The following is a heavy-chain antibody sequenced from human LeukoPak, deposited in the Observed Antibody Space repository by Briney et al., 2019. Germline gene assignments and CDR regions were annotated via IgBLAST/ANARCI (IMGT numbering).Heavy chain of an antibody. CDR3: ARRDYGGNSGDY. J-gene: IGHJ4*02. Sequence: GGSLRLSCAASGFTFSSYSMNWVRQAPGKGLEWVSYIGTSSSTIYYTDSVKGRFTISRDNAKNSLYLQMNSLTDEDTAVYYCARRDYGGNSGDYWGQGTLVTVSS. D-gene: IGHD4-23*01. CDR2: IGTSSSTI. CDR1: GFTFSSYS. V-gene: IGHV3-48*02.